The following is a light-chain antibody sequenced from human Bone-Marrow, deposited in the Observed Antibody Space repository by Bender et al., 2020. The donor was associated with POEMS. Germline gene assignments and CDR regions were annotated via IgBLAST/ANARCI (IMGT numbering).Light chain of an antibody. CDR1: SSNIGSNY. V-gene: IGLV1-47*01. CDR3: AVWDDSLNGWV. CDR2: RND. Sequence: QSVLTQPPSESGTPGQRVSISCAGSSSNIGSNYVSWYQQLPGTAPKLLIYRNDERPSGVPDRFSGSRSGTSASLAISGLQSEDEADYYCAVWDDSLNGWVFGGGTKLTVL. J-gene: IGLJ3*02.